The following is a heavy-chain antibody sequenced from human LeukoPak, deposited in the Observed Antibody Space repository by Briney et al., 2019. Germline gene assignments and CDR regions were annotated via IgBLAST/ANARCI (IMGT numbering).Heavy chain of an antibody. CDR1: GFTFSSYG. J-gene: IGHJ6*04. Sequence: PGGSLRLSCAASGFTFSSYGMHWVRQAPGKGLEWVAVISYGGGNKYYADSVKGRFTISRDNSKNTLYLQMNSLRAEDTAVYYCAKTYYYGSGSYSNYYYGMGVWGKGTTVTVSS. V-gene: IGHV3-30*18. CDR3: AKTYYYGSGSYSNYYYGMGV. D-gene: IGHD3-10*01. CDR2: ISYGGGNK.